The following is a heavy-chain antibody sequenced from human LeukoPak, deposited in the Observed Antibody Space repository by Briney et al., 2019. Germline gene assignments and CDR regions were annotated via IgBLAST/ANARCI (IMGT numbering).Heavy chain of an antibody. Sequence: GASVKVSCKTTGYNFLNHYIHWVRQAPGQGLEWMGMINPGGGSTSYAQKFQDRFTITRDTSTNTVSMGLSSLRSDDSAIYYCARNPDGSVVGTPFDYWGQGTLVTVSS. CDR2: INPGGGST. CDR1: GYNFLNHY. CDR3: ARNPDGSVVGTPFDY. J-gene: IGHJ4*02. D-gene: IGHD6-19*01. V-gene: IGHV1-46*01.